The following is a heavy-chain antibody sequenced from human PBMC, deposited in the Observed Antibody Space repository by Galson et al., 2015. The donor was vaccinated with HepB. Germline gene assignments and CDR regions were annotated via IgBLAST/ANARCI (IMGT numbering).Heavy chain of an antibody. CDR1: GFSLSTSGVR. CDR2: IDWDNDK. Sequence: PALVKPTQTLTLTCTFSGFSLSTSGVRVSWIRQPPGKALEFLARIDWDNDKFYSTPLLTRLTISKDTSRNQVVLTMTNMDPVDTATYYCARTSRFSSSYFDSWGQGILVTVAS. D-gene: IGHD2-2*01. CDR3: ARTSRFSSSYFDS. V-gene: IGHV2-70*04. J-gene: IGHJ4*02.